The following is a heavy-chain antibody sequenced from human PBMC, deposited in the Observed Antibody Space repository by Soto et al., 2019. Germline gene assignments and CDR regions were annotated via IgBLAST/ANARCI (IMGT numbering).Heavy chain of an antibody. J-gene: IGHJ3*02. V-gene: IGHV3-48*01. CDR1: GFTFSSYT. CDR3: ARDLRYAFDI. Sequence: EVQLVESGGGLVQPGGSLRLSCAASGFTFSSYTMNWVRQAPGRGLEWVSYISSSNTISNADSVKGRFTSSRDNAKNSLYLQMNSLRAEDTAVYYCARDLRYAFDIWGQGTKVTVSS. CDR2: ISSSNTI.